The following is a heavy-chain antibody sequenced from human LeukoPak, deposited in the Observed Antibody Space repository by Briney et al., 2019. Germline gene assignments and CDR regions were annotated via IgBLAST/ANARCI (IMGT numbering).Heavy chain of an antibody. D-gene: IGHD6-13*01. CDR1: GYSISSGYY. V-gene: IGHV4-38-2*01. CDR2: IYHSGST. J-gene: IGHJ5*02. Sequence: PSETLSLTCAVSGYSISSGYYWGWIRQPPGKGLEWIGSIYHSGSTYYNPSLKSRVTISVDTSKNQFSLKLSSVTAADTAVYYCARGSYSSTYSAWGQGTLVTVSS. CDR3: ARGSYSSTYSA.